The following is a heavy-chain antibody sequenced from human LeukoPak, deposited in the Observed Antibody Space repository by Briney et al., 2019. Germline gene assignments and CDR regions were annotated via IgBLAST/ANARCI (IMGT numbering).Heavy chain of an antibody. CDR2: TYYRSTWYN. V-gene: IGHV6-1*01. Sequence: SQTLSLTCAISGDSVSSNSVTWDWIRQSPSRGLEWLGRTYYRSTWYNDYAVSVRGRITVNPDTSKNQFSLHLNSVTPEDTAVYYCARRLTQYDCFDPWGQGILVTVSS. D-gene: IGHD2-2*01. CDR1: GDSVSSNSVT. J-gene: IGHJ5*02. CDR3: ARRLTQYDCFDP.